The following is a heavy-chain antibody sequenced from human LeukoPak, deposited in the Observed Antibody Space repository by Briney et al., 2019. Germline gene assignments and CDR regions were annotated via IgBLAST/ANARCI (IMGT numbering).Heavy chain of an antibody. V-gene: IGHV1-2*02. D-gene: IGHD1-26*01. J-gene: IGHJ4*02. CDR2: INPNSGGT. Sequence: ASVKVSCKXSGYTFTGDYMHWVRQAPRQGLEWMGWINPNSGGTNYAQKFQGRVTMTRDTSISTAYMELSRLRSDDTAVYYCAKAAGATIPLDYWGQGTLVTVSS. CDR1: GYTFTGDY. CDR3: AKAAGATIPLDY.